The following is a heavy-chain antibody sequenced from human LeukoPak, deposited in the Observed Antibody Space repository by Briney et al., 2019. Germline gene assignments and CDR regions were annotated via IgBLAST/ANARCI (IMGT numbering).Heavy chain of an antibody. CDR3: AKGRANWDRYYFDY. J-gene: IGHJ4*02. V-gene: IGHV3-23*01. CDR2: ISGSGGST. CDR1: GFTFSSYA. Sequence: GGSLRLSCAASGFTFSSYAMSWVRQAPGKGLEWVSAISGSGGSTHYADSVKGRFTISRDNSKNTLYLQMNSLRAEDTAVYYCAKGRANWDRYYFDYWGQGTLVTVSS. D-gene: IGHD7-27*01.